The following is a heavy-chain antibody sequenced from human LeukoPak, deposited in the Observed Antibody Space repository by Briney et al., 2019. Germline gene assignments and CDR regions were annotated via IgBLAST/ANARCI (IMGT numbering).Heavy chain of an antibody. CDR3: ARVSRDGYNYYGY. D-gene: IGHD5-24*01. V-gene: IGHV3-21*01. Sequence: GGSLRLSCAASGFTFSSYSMNWVRQAPGKGLEWVSSISSSSSYIYYVDSVKGRFTISRDNAKNSLYLQMNSLRAEDTAVYYCARVSRDGYNYYGYWGQGTLVTVSS. CDR2: ISSSSSYI. CDR1: GFTFSSYS. J-gene: IGHJ4*02.